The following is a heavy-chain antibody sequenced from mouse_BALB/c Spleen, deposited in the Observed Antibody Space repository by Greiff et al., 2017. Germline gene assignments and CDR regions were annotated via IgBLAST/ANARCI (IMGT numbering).Heavy chain of an antibody. CDR1: GFTFDTNA. D-gene: IGHD1-2*01. CDR3: VRGTATAWFAY. Sequence: GGGLVQPKGSLKLSCAASGFTFDTNAMNWVRQAPGKGLEWVARIRSKSNNYATYYADSVKDRFTISRDDSQSMLYLQMNNLKTEDTAMYYCVRGTATAWFAYWGQGTLVTVSA. V-gene: IGHV10S3*01. J-gene: IGHJ3*01. CDR2: IRSKSNNYAT.